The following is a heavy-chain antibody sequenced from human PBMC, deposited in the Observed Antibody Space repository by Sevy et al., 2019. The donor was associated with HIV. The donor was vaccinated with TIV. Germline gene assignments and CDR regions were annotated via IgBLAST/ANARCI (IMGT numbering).Heavy chain of an antibody. CDR2: ISYDGNNK. Sequence: GGSLRLSCAASGFTFSSYAIHWVRQAPGKGLEWVAVISYDGNNKYYADSVQGRFTVSRDNSKNTLYVQMNSLRAEDTAVYYGAKDHNLWSEGGFLHHWGQGTLVTVSS. J-gene: IGHJ1*01. D-gene: IGHD3-10*01. V-gene: IGHV3-30*18. CDR1: GFTFSSYA. CDR3: AKDHNLWSEGGFLHH.